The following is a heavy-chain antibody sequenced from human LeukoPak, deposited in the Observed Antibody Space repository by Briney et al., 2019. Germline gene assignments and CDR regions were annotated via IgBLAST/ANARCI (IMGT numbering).Heavy chain of an antibody. J-gene: IGHJ4*02. Sequence: GGSLRLSCAASGFTFSSYWMSWVRQAPGKRLEWVANIKQDGSEEYYVDSVKGRFTISRDNAKNSLYLQMNSLRAEDTAVYYCAREKFLEWYAVAGTFGYFDYWGQGTLVTVSS. CDR2: IKQDGSEE. V-gene: IGHV3-7*03. D-gene: IGHD6-19*01. CDR1: GFTFSSYW. CDR3: AREKFLEWYAVAGTFGYFDY.